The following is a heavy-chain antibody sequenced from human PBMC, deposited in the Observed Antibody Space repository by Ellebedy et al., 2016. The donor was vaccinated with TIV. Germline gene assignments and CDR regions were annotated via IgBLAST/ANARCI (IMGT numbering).Heavy chain of an antibody. CDR3: ARATPYYYYGMDV. V-gene: IGHV3-11*04. CDR1: GFRFSDYY. Sequence: PGGSLRLSCAASGFRFSDYYMSWIRQAPGRGLEWVSYISNGGGSTIYYRDSVKGRFTISRDNAKNSLYLQMNSLRAEDTAVYYCARATPYYYYGMDVWGQGTTVTVSS. CDR2: ISNGGGSTI. J-gene: IGHJ6*02.